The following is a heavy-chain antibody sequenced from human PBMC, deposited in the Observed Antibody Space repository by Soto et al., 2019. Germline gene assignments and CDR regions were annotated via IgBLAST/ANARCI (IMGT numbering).Heavy chain of an antibody. CDR1: GYTFTGYY. D-gene: IGHD2-21*01. Sequence: ASVKVSCKASGYTFTGYYMHWVRQAPGQGLEWMGWINPNSGGTNYAQKFQGRVTMTRDTSISTAYMELSRLRSDDTAVYYCARVMLLPNPAADFWGRGTLVTVSS. CDR3: ARVMLLPNPAADF. J-gene: IGHJ4*02. CDR2: INPNSGGT. V-gene: IGHV1-2*02.